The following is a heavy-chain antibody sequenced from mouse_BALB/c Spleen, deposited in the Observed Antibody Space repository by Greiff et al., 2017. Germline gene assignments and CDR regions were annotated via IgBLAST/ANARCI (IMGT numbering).Heavy chain of an antibody. CDR1: GYSITSCYS. CDR2: IHYSGST. V-gene: IGHV3-1*02. J-gene: IGHJ4*01. CDR3: ARNTYAMDY. Sequence: EVKLLESGPDLVKPSQSLSLTCTVTGYSITSCYSWHWIRQFPGNILEWMDYIHYSGSTNYNQSLNSRISITRDTSNNQFFLQLNSVTTEDTATYCCARNTYAMDYWGQGTSVTVSS.